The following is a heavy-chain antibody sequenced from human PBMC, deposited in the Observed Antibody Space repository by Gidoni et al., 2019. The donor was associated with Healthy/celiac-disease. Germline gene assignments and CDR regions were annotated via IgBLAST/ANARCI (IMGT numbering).Heavy chain of an antibody. CDR3: ARDRLLWFGELDY. CDR2: IWYDGSNK. V-gene: IGHV3-33*01. CDR1: GFTFSSYG. Sequence: QVQLVESGGGVVQPGRSLRLSCAASGFTFSSYGMHWVRQAPGKGLEWVAVIWYDGSNKYYADSVKGRFTISRDNSKNTLYLQMNSLRAEDTAVYYCARDRLLWFGELDYWGQGTLVTVSS. D-gene: IGHD3-10*01. J-gene: IGHJ4*02.